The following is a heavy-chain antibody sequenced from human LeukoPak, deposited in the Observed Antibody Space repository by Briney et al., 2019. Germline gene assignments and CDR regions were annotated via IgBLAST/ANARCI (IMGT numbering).Heavy chain of an antibody. CDR3: AKDVVGAINYFDY. V-gene: IGHV3-23*01. Sequence: GGSLRLSCAASGFSFSSYAMSWVRQAPGKGLEWVSAISGSGGSTYYADSVKGRFTISRDNSKNTLYLQMNSLRAEDTAVYYCAKDVVGAINYFDYWGQGTLVTVSS. CDR2: ISGSGGST. J-gene: IGHJ4*02. CDR1: GFSFSSYA. D-gene: IGHD1-26*01.